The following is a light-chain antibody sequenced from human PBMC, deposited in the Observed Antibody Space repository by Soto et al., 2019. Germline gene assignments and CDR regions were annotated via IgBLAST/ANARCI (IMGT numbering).Light chain of an antibody. CDR1: QRVSNY. J-gene: IGKJ1*01. CDR2: DAS. Sequence: EILLTQSPATLSLPPGERATLSCRASQRVSNYFAWYQQKPGQAPRLLIYDASSRATGIPARFSGSGSGTEFTLTISSLEPEDFAVYYCQQRSNWPVTFGQGTRVEI. CDR3: QQRSNWPVT. V-gene: IGKV3-11*01.